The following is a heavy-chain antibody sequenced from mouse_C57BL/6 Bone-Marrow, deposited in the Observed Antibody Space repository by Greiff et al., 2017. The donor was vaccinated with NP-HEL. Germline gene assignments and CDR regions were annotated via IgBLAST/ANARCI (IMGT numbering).Heavy chain of an antibody. D-gene: IGHD1-1*01. J-gene: IGHJ4*01. CDR2: ISSGSSTI. CDR1: GFTFSDYG. V-gene: IGHV5-17*01. Sequence: EVQGVESGGGLVKPGGSLKLSCAASGFTFSDYGMHWVRQAPEKGLEWVAYISSGSSTIYYADTVKGRFTISRDNAKNTLFLQMTSLRSEDTAMYYCARKTTVVASSYYAMDYWGQGTSVTVSS. CDR3: ARKTTVVASSYYAMDY.